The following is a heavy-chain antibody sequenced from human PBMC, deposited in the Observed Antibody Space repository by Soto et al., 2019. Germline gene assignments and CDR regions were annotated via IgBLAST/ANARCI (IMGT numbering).Heavy chain of an antibody. J-gene: IGHJ4*02. V-gene: IGHV1-3*04. Sequence: ASVKVSCKASGYAFTTYAMHWVRQAPGQRLEWMGCIITDNGDTKYAQNFQGRVTMTTDTTTSTVYMELRSLRSDDTAVYYCAKGTLSGTAAYFDYWGQGTLVTVSS. D-gene: IGHD1-7*01. CDR3: AKGTLSGTAAYFDY. CDR1: GYAFTTYA. CDR2: IITDNGDT.